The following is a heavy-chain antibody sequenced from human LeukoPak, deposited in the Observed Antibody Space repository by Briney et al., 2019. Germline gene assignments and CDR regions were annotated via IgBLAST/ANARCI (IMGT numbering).Heavy chain of an antibody. V-gene: IGHV3-23*01. CDR2: ISGSGGST. D-gene: IGHD3-3*01. CDR1: GFTFSSYA. Sequence: PGGSLRLSCAASGFTFSSYAMSWVRQAPGKGLEWVSAISGSGGSTYYADSVKGRFTISRDNAKNSLYLQMNSLRAEDTAVYYCARQRRITIFGVVMMRSPTWRHNFDYWGQGSLVTVSS. CDR3: ARQRRITIFGVVMMRSPTWRHNFDY. J-gene: IGHJ4*02.